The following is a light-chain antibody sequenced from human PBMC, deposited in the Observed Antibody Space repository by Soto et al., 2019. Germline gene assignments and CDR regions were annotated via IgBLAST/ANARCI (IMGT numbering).Light chain of an antibody. CDR1: SSDVGVYNY. CDR3: SSYAGRNVA. J-gene: IGLJ2*01. V-gene: IGLV2-8*01. Sequence: QSALTQPPSASGSPGQSVTISCTGTSSDVGVYNYVSWYQQHPGKVPKLMIYEVSKRPSGVPDRFSGSKSGNTASLTVSGLQAEDEADYYCSSYAGRNVAFGGGTKLTVL. CDR2: EVS.